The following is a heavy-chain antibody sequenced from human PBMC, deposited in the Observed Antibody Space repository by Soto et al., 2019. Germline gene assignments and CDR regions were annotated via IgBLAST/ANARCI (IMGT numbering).Heavy chain of an antibody. V-gene: IGHV1-24*01. Sequence: ASVKVSCKVSGYTLTELSMHWVRQAPGKGLEWMGGFDPEDGETIYAQKFQGRVTMTDDTSTDTAYMELSSLRSEDTAVYYCATEIVGAAREGGLYYYGMDVWGQGTRVTVSS. D-gene: IGHD6-6*01. J-gene: IGHJ6*02. CDR3: ATEIVGAAREGGLYYYGMDV. CDR2: FDPEDGET. CDR1: GYTLTELS.